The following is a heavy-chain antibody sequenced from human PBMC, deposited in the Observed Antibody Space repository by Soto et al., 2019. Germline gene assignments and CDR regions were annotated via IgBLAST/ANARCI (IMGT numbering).Heavy chain of an antibody. CDR3: EADRKIVATIGDFDF. CDR2: SAPEEGEP. Sequence: GASVKVSCKVTKNTLTELTIDWLRQAPGKGLEWMGRSAPEEGEPIYPQKFQGRVSMAEDPSTDTAYMELTRLRFEDTAVYFCEADRKIVATIGDFDFWGEGTLVTVSS. J-gene: IGHJ4*02. CDR1: KNTLTELT. D-gene: IGHD5-12*01. V-gene: IGHV1-24*01.